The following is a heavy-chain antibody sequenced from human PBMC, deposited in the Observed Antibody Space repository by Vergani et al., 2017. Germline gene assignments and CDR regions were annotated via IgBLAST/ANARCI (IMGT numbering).Heavy chain of an antibody. J-gene: IGHJ6*03. Sequence: QVQLVESGGGVVQPGRSLRLSCAASGFTFSSYAMHWVRQAPGKGLEWVAVISNDGSIKYYADSVKGRFTISRDNSKNTMYLRMNSLRPEDMAVYYCARDGDVGYCNYGVCIGGYMDVWGKGTTVSVSS. D-gene: IGHD2-8*01. CDR2: ISNDGSIK. CDR3: ARDGDVGYCNYGVCIGGYMDV. CDR1: GFTFSSYA. V-gene: IGHV3-30*04.